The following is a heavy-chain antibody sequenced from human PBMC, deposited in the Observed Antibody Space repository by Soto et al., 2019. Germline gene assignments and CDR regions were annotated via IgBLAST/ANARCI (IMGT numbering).Heavy chain of an antibody. CDR3: ARGDSTDCSNGVCSFFYNHDMDV. CDR1: PSTFRTSA. V-gene: IGHV1-69*01. CDR2: IMPMLGTT. J-gene: IGHJ6*02. D-gene: IGHD2-8*01. Sequence: SVQFSFKPFPSTFRTSAIIWVRQAPGQGLEWLGGIMPMLGTTSYAQKFNGRVTITADDSTTTAYMELSSLRSDDTAIYYCARGDSTDCSNGVCSFFYNHDMDVWGQGTTVTVSS.